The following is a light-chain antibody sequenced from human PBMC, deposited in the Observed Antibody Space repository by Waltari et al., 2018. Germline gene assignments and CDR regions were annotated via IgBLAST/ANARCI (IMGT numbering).Light chain of an antibody. V-gene: IGLV4-69*01. Sequence: QLVLTQSPSASASLGASVKLTCTLSRGHSRNVIAWHQQQPEKGPRYLMKVNSDGSHSKGDEIPDRFSGSSSGAERYLTISSLQSEDEADYYCQTGGHGTWVFGGGTKLTVL. CDR2: VNSDGSH. CDR3: QTGGHGTWV. CDR1: RGHSRNV. J-gene: IGLJ3*02.